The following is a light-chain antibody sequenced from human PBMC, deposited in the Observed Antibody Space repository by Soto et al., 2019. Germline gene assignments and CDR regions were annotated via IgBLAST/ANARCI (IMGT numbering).Light chain of an antibody. Sequence: IQMTQSPGSLSASVGDRVTITCQATQDIRKYLNWYQQKPGKAPKLLIYDASSLETGVPSRFSGSGSGTDFTLTISSLQPEDFATYYCQQYDNLPLIFGQGTRLEI. V-gene: IGKV1-33*01. CDR3: QQYDNLPLI. CDR2: DAS. CDR1: QDIRKY. J-gene: IGKJ5*01.